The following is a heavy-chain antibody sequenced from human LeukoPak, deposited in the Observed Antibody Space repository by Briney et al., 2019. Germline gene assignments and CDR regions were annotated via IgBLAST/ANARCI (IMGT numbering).Heavy chain of an antibody. V-gene: IGHV3-33*01. D-gene: IGHD2-21*02. Sequence: GRSLTLSCAASGFLFSTYGMHWVRQAPGKGLEWVAVIWYDGSDKYYADSVKGRFTISRDNFKSTLCLQMNSLRADDTAVYYCARGSGSSSATAFDPWGQGTLVTVSS. CDR3: ARGSGSSSATAFDP. CDR1: GFLFSTYG. J-gene: IGHJ5*02. CDR2: IWYDGSDK.